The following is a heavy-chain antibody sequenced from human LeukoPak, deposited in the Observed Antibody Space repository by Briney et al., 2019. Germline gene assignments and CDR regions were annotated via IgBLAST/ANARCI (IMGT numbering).Heavy chain of an antibody. CDR1: GFTFSGSA. CDR2: IRSKANSYAT. V-gene: IGHV3-73*01. J-gene: IGHJ4*02. Sequence: GGSLRLSCAASGFTFSGSAMHWVRQASGKGLEWVGRIRSKANSYATAYAASVKGRSTISRDDSKNTAYLQMNSLKTEDTAVYYCTRRSGVGATNFDYWGQGTLVTVSS. D-gene: IGHD1-26*01. CDR3: TRRSGVGATNFDY.